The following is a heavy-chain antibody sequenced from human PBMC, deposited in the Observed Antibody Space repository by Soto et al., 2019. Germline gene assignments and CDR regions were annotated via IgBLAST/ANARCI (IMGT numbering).Heavy chain of an antibody. CDR2: IDWDDDK. V-gene: IGHV2-70*04. J-gene: IGHJ4*02. CDR3: ARMFHCSGGTCPFDY. D-gene: IGHD2-15*01. CDR1: GFSLSTSGMR. Sequence: SGPTLVNPTQTLTLTCTFSGFSLSTSGMRVSWIRQPPGKALEWLARIDWDDDKFYNTSLKTRLTISKDSSKNQVVLTMTNMDPVDAATYYCARMFHCSGGTCPFDYWGQGALVTVS.